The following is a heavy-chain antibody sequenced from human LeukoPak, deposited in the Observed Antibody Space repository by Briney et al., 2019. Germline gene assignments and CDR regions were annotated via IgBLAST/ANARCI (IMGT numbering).Heavy chain of an antibody. CDR1: GFTFSSHA. J-gene: IGHJ2*01. CDR3: AKGLGLSYWYFDL. D-gene: IGHD2/OR15-2a*01. Sequence: PGGSLRLSCAASGFTFSSHAMSWVRQAPGKGLEWVSAISGSGGSTYYADSVRGRFTISRDNSKNTLSLQMNSLRVEDTAVYYCAKGLGLSYWYFDLWGRGTLVTVSS. V-gene: IGHV3-23*01. CDR2: ISGSGGST.